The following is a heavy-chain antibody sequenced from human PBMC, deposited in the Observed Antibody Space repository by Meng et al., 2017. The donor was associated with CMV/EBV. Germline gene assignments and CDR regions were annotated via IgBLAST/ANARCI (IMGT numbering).Heavy chain of an antibody. V-gene: IGHV2-5*02. J-gene: IGHJ4*02. CDR1: GFSPSTSGVG. Sequence: QIPLRASGPSLVKPTQALTLTCTFSGFSPSTSGVGVGWIRQPPGKALEWLALIYWDDDKRYSPSLKSRLTITKDTSKNQVVLTMTNMDPVDTATYYCAHRLHGSGSYYPYYFDYWGQGTLVTVSS. CDR2: IYWDDDK. CDR3: AHRLHGSGSYYPYYFDY. D-gene: IGHD3-10*01.